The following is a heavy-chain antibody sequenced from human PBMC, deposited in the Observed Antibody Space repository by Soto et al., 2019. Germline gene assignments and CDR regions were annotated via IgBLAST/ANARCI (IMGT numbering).Heavy chain of an antibody. CDR1: GGSFSGYY. J-gene: IGHJ5*02. Sequence: SETLSLTCAVYGGSFSGYYWSWIHQPPGKGLEWIGEINHSGSTNYNPSLKSRVTISVDTSKNQFSLKLSSVTAADTAVYYCARVKYYYDSSGYYYVRRWFDPWGQGTLVT. V-gene: IGHV4-34*01. CDR2: INHSGST. D-gene: IGHD3-22*01. CDR3: ARVKYYYDSSGYYYVRRWFDP.